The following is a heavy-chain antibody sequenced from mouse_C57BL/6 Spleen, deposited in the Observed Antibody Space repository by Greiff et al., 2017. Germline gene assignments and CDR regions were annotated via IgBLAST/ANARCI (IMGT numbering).Heavy chain of an antibody. CDR2: IYPRSGNT. D-gene: IGHD2-5*01. CDR1: GYTFTSYG. V-gene: IGHV1-81*01. Sequence: QVQLQQSGAELARPGASVKLSCKASGYTFTSYGISWVKQRTGKGLEWIGEIYPRSGNTYYNEKFKGKATLTVDKSSSTAYMELRSRTSEDAAVYYCTRDSNYGGDYAMDYWGQGTSVTVSS. J-gene: IGHJ4*01. CDR3: TRDSNYGGDYAMDY.